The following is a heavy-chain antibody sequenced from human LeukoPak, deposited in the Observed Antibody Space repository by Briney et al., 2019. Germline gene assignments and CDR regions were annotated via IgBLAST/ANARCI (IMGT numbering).Heavy chain of an antibody. CDR1: GGSISSGGYY. Sequence: SETLSLTCTVSGGSISSGGYYWSWIRQHPGKGLEWIGYIYYSGSTYYNPSLKSRVTISVDTSKNQFSLALSSVTAADTAVYFCARSPQEWFTLTGTSRYFDLWGRGTLVTVSS. D-gene: IGHD3-3*01. CDR3: ARSPQEWFTLTGTSRYFDL. J-gene: IGHJ2*01. V-gene: IGHV4-31*03. CDR2: IYYSGST.